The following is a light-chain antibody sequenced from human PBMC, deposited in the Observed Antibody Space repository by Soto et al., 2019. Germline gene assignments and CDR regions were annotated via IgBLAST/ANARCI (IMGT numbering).Light chain of an antibody. CDR3: QQRSNWPRT. V-gene: IGKV3D-20*02. CDR2: NTS. CDR1: QRVSSNS. J-gene: IGKJ1*01. Sequence: EIVLTQSPGTLSLFPGERGTLSCRASQRVSSNSLAWYQQKPGQAPRLLIYNTSSRATGIPDRFSGSGSGTDSTLTISSLAPEDFAVYYCQQRSNWPRTFGQGTKVDI.